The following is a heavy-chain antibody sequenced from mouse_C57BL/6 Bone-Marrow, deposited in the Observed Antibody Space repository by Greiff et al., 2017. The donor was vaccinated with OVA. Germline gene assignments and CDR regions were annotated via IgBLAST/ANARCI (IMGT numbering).Heavy chain of an antibody. V-gene: IGHV5-12*01. Sequence: EVKLVESGGGLVQPGGSLKLSCAASGFTFSDYYMYWVRQTPEKRLEWVAYISNGGGSTYYPDTVKGRFTISRDNAKNTLYLQMSRLKSEDTAMYYCARLSTMYYFDYWGQGTTLTVSS. J-gene: IGHJ2*01. CDR3: ARLSTMYYFDY. CDR2: ISNGGGST. CDR1: GFTFSDYY. D-gene: IGHD2-1*01.